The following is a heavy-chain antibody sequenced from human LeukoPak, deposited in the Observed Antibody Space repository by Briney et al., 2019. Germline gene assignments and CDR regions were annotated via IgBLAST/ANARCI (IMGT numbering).Heavy chain of an antibody. Sequence: GGSLRLSCAASGFTFSSYGMHWVRQAPGKGLEWVAVISYDGSNKYYADSVKGRFTISRDNSKNTLYLQMNSLRAEDTAVYYCAKDFTLDYDYVWGSYVQSIWGQGTMVTVSS. CDR1: GFTFSSYG. CDR3: AKDFTLDYDYVWGSYVQSI. CDR2: ISYDGSNK. J-gene: IGHJ3*02. V-gene: IGHV3-30*18. D-gene: IGHD3-16*01.